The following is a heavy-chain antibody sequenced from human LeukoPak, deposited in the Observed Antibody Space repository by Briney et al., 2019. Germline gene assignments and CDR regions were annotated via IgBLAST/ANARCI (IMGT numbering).Heavy chain of an antibody. D-gene: IGHD6-13*01. CDR1: GYTFTGYY. CDR2: ISPNSGGT. J-gene: IGHJ4*02. CDR3: ARVVAAAGTDYFDY. V-gene: IGHV1-2*02. Sequence: ASVKVSCKASGYTFTGYYMHWVRQAPGQGLEWMGWISPNSGGTNYAQKFQGRVTMTRDMSISTAYMELSRLRSDDTAVYYCARVVAAAGTDYFDYWGQGTLVIVSS.